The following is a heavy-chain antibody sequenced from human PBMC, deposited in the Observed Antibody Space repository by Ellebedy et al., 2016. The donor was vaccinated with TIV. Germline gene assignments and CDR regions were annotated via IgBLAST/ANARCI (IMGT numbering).Heavy chain of an antibody. CDR2: INHSGST. D-gene: IGHD1-26*01. J-gene: IGHJ6*03. V-gene: IGHV4-34*01. CDR3: ARDRSSPYYYYYMDV. CDR1: GGSFSGYY. Sequence: SETLSLTXAVYGGSFSGYYWSWIRQPPGKGLEWIGEINHSGSTNYNPSLKSRVTISVDTSKNQFSLKLSSVTAADTAVYYCARDRSSPYYYYYMDVWGKGTTVTVSS.